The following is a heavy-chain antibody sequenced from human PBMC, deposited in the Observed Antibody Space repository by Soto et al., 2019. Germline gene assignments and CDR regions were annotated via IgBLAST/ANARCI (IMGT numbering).Heavy chain of an antibody. D-gene: IGHD2-8*01. Sequence: SETLSLTCAVYGGSFSGYYWSWIRQPPGKGLEWIGEINHSGSTNYNPSLKSRVTISVDTSKNQFSLKLSSVTAADTAVYYCARALGYCTNGVCYRRRFYYYYYDMDVWGQGTTVTVSS. V-gene: IGHV4-34*01. CDR1: GGSFSGYY. CDR3: ARALGYCTNGVCYRRRFYYYYYDMDV. J-gene: IGHJ6*02. CDR2: INHSGST.